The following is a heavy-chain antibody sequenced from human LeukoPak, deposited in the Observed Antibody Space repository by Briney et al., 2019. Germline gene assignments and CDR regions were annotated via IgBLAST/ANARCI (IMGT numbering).Heavy chain of an antibody. CDR1: GFTFSTYW. Sequence: GGSLRLSCAASGFTFSTYWMTWVRQAPGKGLEWVANIKQDGSAKYYVDSLRGRFSISRDNVKNSLFLQMNSLSAEDTAVYYCARCPYDSTGYYSVPSHLDYWGQGTLVTVSA. D-gene: IGHD3-22*01. J-gene: IGHJ4*02. CDR2: IKQDGSAK. V-gene: IGHV3-7*01. CDR3: ARCPYDSTGYYSVPSHLDY.